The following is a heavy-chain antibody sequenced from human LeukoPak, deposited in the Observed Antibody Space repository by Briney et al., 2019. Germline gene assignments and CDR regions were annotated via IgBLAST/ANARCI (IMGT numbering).Heavy chain of an antibody. J-gene: IGHJ4*02. D-gene: IGHD5-18*01. V-gene: IGHV1-69*04. CDR1: GGTFSSYA. CDR2: IIPILGIA. CDR3: ATPWGYSYGLHEESFDY. Sequence: GASVKVSCKASGGTFSSYAISWVRQAPGQGLEWMGRIIPILGIANYAQKFQGRVTITADKSTSTAYMELSSLRSEDTAVYYCATPWGYSYGLHEESFDYWGQGTLVTVSS.